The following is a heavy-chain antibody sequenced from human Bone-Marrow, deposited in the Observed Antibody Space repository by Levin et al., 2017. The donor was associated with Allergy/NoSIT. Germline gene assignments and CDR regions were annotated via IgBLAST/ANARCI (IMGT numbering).Heavy chain of an antibody. CDR1: GFTFDDYA. D-gene: IGHD3-10*01. CDR3: ARYGSGSHFLHEYYFDY. Sequence: GGSLRLSCVGSGFTFDDYAMHWVRQAPGKGLEWVSGISWNSGSIGYADSVKGRFTISRDNSKNTLYLQMNSLRAEDTAVYYCARYGSGSHFLHEYYFDYWGQGTLVTVSS. CDR2: ISWNSGSI. J-gene: IGHJ4*02. V-gene: IGHV3-9*01.